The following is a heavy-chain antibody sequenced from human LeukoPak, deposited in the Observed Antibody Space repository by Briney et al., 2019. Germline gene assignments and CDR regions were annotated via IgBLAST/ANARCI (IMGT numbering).Heavy chain of an antibody. CDR3: ASHYGGNANYFDY. Sequence: GESLQISCQGSGSSFTSYWIGWVRQLPGKGLEWMGIIYPGDSDTRYSPSFQGQVTISADKSISTAYLQWSSLKASDTAMYYCASHYGGNANYFDYWGQGTLVTVSS. CDR2: IYPGDSDT. CDR1: GSSFTSYW. V-gene: IGHV5-51*01. D-gene: IGHD4-23*01. J-gene: IGHJ4*02.